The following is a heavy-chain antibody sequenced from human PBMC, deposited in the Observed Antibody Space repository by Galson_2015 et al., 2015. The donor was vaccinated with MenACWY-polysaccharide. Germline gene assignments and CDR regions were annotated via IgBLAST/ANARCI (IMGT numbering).Heavy chain of an antibody. CDR2: ISSSGSTV. D-gene: IGHD3-22*01. CDR1: GFTFSDYY. V-gene: IGHV3-11*01. J-gene: IGHJ3*02. CDR3: ARDLNYYDSSGYKLAGRRVAFDI. Sequence: SLRLSCAASGFTFSDYYMSWIRQAPGKGLEWVSYISSSGSTVYYADSVKGRFTISRDNAKNSLYLQMNSLRAEDTAVYYCARDLNYYDSSGYKLAGRRVAFDIWGQGTMVTVSS.